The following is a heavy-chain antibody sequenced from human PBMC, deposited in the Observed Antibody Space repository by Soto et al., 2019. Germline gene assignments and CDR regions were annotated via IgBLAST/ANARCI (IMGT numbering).Heavy chain of an antibody. CDR3: ARDRGYSYGYYYYYGMDV. CDR1: GGSVNSGDYF. CDR2: INYLGTT. Sequence: QVQLQESGPGLVKPSQNLSLTCTVSGGSVNSGDYFWTWIRQPPGKGLEWIGYINYLGTTDYNPSLKSRLTISIDTSKNQFSLKLGSVTAADTAVYYCARDRGYSYGYYYYYGMDVWGQGTTVTVSS. D-gene: IGHD5-12*01. J-gene: IGHJ6*02. V-gene: IGHV4-30-4*01.